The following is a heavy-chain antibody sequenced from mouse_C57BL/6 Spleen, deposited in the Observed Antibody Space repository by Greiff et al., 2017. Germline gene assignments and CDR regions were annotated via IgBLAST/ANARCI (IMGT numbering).Heavy chain of an antibody. D-gene: IGHD1-1*01. CDR1: GFTFSDYG. CDR2: ISSGSSTI. V-gene: IGHV5-17*01. CDR3: ARGATVVAKDYYAMDY. Sequence: EVQLVESGGGLVKPGGSLKLSCAASGFTFSDYGMHWVRQAPEKGLEWVAYISSGSSTIYYADTVKGRFTISRDNAKNTLFLQMTSLRSEDTAMYYCARGATVVAKDYYAMDYWGQGTSVTVSS. J-gene: IGHJ4*01.